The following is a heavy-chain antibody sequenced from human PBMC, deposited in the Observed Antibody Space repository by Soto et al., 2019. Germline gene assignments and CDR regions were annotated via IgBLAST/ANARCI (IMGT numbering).Heavy chain of an antibody. CDR3: ASRGEHDCGAQIDS. J-gene: IGHJ4*02. D-gene: IGHD4-17*01. V-gene: IGHV4-34*02. Sequence: QVQLQQWGAGLLKPSETLSLTCAVYGGSFSGYYWSWIRQPPGKGLEWIGEINHSGSTYYSPSHKSRVSISVDTSKNQYSLKLSFVSAANTVVYCCASRGEHDCGAQIDSWGQGTLVTVSS. CDR2: INHSGST. CDR1: GGSFSGYY.